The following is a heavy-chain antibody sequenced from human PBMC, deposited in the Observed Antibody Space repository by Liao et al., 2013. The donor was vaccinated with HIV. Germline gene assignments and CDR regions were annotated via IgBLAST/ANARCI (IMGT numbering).Heavy chain of an antibody. J-gene: IGHJ4*02. V-gene: IGHV4-4*07. CDR2: IYTSGST. CDR3: ARSRWGSYYVIHFDY. D-gene: IGHD1-26*01. CDR1: GGSISNYY. Sequence: QVQLQESGPGLVKPSETLSLTCIVSGGSISNYYWSWIRQPPGKGLEWIGRIYTSGSTNYNPSLKSRVTMSVDTSKNQFSLKLSSVTAADTAVYYCARSRWGSYYVIHFDYWGQGTLVTVSS.